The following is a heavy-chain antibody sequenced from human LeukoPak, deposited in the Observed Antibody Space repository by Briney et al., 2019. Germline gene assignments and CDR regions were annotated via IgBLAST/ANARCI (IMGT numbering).Heavy chain of an antibody. Sequence: GESLKISRKGSGYMFSNYLIGWVHQMPGKGLEWMGIIYPGEADTRYSPSFEGQVTIPADTSISTAYLQWSSLTASDTAIYYCARHRSLIATGGNVSYYGMDVWGQGTTVTVSS. CDR3: ARHRSLIATGGNVSYYGMDV. CDR2: IYPGEADT. D-gene: IGHD6-13*01. J-gene: IGHJ6*02. V-gene: IGHV5-51*07. CDR1: GYMFSNYL.